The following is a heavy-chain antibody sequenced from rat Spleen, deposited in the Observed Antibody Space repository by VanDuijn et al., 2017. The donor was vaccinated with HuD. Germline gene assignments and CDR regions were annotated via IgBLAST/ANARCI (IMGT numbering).Heavy chain of an antibody. J-gene: IGHJ3*01. CDR1: GFTFSDYY. CDR2: ITYEGSSA. D-gene: IGHD1-6*01. CDR3: ATGPRILRLDWFAY. V-gene: IGHV5-22*01. Sequence: EVQLVESGGGLVQPGRSMKLSCAASGFTFSDYYMAWVRQAPKKGLEWVASITYEGSSAYYGGSVKGRFTISRDNAKSTLYLQMDSLRSEDTATYYCATGPRILRLDWFAYWGQGTLVTVSS.